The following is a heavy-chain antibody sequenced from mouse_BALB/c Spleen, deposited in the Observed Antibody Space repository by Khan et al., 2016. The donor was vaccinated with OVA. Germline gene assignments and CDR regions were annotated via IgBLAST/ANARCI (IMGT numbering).Heavy chain of an antibody. CDR2: INPSNGAT. CDR3: TRERDYYGSSSFAY. J-gene: IGHJ3*01. V-gene: IGHV1S81*02. CDR1: GYTFTSYY. D-gene: IGHD1-1*01. Sequence: QIQLVQSGAELVKPGASLKLSCKASGYTFTSYYMYWVKQRPGQGLEWIGEINPSNGATNFNEKFKSKAALTVDKSSSTAYMQLSSLTSEDSAVYYCTRERDYYGSSSFAYWGQGTLVTVSA.